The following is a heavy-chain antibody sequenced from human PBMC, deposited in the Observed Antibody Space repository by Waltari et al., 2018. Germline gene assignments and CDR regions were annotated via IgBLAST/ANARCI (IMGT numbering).Heavy chain of an antibody. Sequence: QVQLVQSGAEVKKPGSSVKVSCKASGGTFSSYAISWVRQAPGQGLEWMGGIIPILGIANYAQKFQGRVTITADESTSTAYMELSSLRSEDTAVYYCARDSAPYYYGSGSYYRIWGQGTMVTVSS. CDR2: IIPILGIA. CDR1: GGTFSSYA. V-gene: IGHV1-69*04. J-gene: IGHJ3*02. D-gene: IGHD3-10*01. CDR3: ARDSAPYYYGSGSYYRI.